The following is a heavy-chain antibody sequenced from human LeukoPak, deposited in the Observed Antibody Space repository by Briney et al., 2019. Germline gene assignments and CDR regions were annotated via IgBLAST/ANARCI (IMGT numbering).Heavy chain of an antibody. CDR1: GFTFSSYT. CDR2: ITTSDGNT. D-gene: IGHD1-14*01. J-gene: IGHJ6*02. Sequence: PGGSLRLSCAASGFTFSSYTMSWVRQAPGKGLEWVSTITTSDGNTYYADSVKGRFTVSRDNSKNSLFLQMNSLRAEDTAVYYCARVDHGGLGYYGMDVWGQGTTVTVSS. CDR3: ARVDHGGLGYYGMDV. V-gene: IGHV3-23*01.